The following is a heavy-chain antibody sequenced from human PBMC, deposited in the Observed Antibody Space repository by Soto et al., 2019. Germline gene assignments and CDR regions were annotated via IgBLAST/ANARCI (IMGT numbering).Heavy chain of an antibody. CDR3: ARDYEFGDFWSGYYRSFYYGMDV. Sequence: PGESLKISCAASGFTFSSYSMNWVRQAPGKGLEWVSSISSSSSYIYYADSVKGRFTISRDNAKNSLYLQMNSLRAEDTAVYYCARDYEFGDFWSGYYRSFYYGMDVWRQGTTFTVSS. J-gene: IGHJ6*02. CDR2: ISSSSSYI. D-gene: IGHD3-3*01. V-gene: IGHV3-21*01. CDR1: GFTFSSYS.